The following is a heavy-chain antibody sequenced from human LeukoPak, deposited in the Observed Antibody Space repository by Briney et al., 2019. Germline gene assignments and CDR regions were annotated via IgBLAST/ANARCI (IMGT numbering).Heavy chain of an antibody. J-gene: IGHJ4*02. D-gene: IGHD6-25*01. CDR3: AKEGSGWHFDY. Sequence: GGSLRLSCAASGFTFSSYWMSWVRQAPGKGLEWVANIKQDGSEKYYVDSVKGRFTISRDNSKNTLYLQMNSLRAEDTAVYYCAKEGSGWHFDYWGQGTLVTVSS. V-gene: IGHV3-7*03. CDR2: IKQDGSEK. CDR1: GFTFSSYW.